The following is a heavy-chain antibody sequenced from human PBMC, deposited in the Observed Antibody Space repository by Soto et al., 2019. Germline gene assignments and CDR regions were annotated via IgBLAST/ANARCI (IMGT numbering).Heavy chain of an antibody. CDR2: ISSGSTNI. V-gene: IGHV3-11*01. CDR3: ARDRNAAGSDY. CDR1: GFTFSDFY. J-gene: IGHJ4*02. D-gene: IGHD1-1*01. Sequence: QVQLVESGGGLVKPGGSLRLSCAASGFTFSDFYMSWIRQAPGKGXEWISYISSGSTNIFYADSVKGRFTVSRDXXXXXXXLXXDSLRAEDTAVYYCARDRNAAGSDYWGQGTLVTVSS.